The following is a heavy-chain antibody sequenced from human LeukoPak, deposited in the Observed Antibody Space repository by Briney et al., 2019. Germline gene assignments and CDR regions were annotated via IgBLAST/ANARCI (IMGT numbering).Heavy chain of an antibody. V-gene: IGHV4-30-4*01. CDR2: YTASP. J-gene: IGHJ4*02. Sequence: PSETLSLTCTVSGGSIRSGDYYYRWIRQPPGKGLEWIGYTASPYHNPSLKSRLTISIDTSRNQISLKLDSVTASDTAVCYCARSTNHDASGSYYFDSWGPGTLVTVTS. CDR3: ARSTNHDASGSYYFDS. CDR1: GGSIRSGDYY. D-gene: IGHD3-10*01.